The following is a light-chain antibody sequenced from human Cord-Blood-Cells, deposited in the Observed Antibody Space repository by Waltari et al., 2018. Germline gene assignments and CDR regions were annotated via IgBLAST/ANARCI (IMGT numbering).Light chain of an antibody. CDR1: SSAVGGYNY. CDR2: DVS. CDR3: SSYTSSSTRKV. Sequence: QSALTQPASVSGSPGQPITISCTGTSSAVGGYNYVSWYQQHPGKAPKLMIYDVSNRPSGVSNRFSGSKSGNTASLTISGLQAEDEADYYCSSYTSSSTRKVFGTGTKVTVL. J-gene: IGLJ1*01. V-gene: IGLV2-14*01.